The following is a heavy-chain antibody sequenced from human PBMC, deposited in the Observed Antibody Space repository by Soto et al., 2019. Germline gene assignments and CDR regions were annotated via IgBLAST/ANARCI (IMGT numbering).Heavy chain of an antibody. CDR3: ARVASWDARDWFDP. CDR2: INPNTGGT. CDR1: GYTFTGYF. J-gene: IGHJ5*02. V-gene: IGHV1-2*02. D-gene: IGHD1-26*01. Sequence: QVQLVQSGAEVKKPGASVKVSCMASGYTFTGYFIHWAREVPGQGLEYMGWINPNTGGTDYAQKFQGRVTMTRDTSISTVFMEMKRLTSDDTAVYYCARVASWDARDWFDPWGQGTLVTVSS.